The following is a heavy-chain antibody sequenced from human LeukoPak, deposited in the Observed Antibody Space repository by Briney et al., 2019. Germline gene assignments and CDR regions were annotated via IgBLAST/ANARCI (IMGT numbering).Heavy chain of an antibody. D-gene: IGHD3/OR15-3a*01. J-gene: IGHJ4*02. Sequence: GGSLRLSCAASGFNFRSYAMSWVRQAPGKGLEWVSVISGSGGSTDYADSVKDRFTISRDNSQNTLYLQLNSLRAEDTAVYYCARDWTLNYWGQGTLVTVSS. CDR1: GFNFRSYA. CDR2: ISGSGGST. CDR3: ARDWTLNY. V-gene: IGHV3-23*01.